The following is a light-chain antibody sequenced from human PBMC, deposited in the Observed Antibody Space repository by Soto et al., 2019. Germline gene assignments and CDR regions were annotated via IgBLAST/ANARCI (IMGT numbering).Light chain of an antibody. CDR2: KAS. V-gene: IGKV1-5*03. CDR1: QSISSW. J-gene: IGKJ1*01. CDR3: KQYNSYSWT. Sequence: DIQMTQSPSTLSASVGDRVTITCRASQSISSWLAWYQQKPGKAHKLLIYKASSLESGVQSRLSGSGSGTEFTLTIRSLQPDDFATYYCKQYNSYSWTFGQGTKVDIK.